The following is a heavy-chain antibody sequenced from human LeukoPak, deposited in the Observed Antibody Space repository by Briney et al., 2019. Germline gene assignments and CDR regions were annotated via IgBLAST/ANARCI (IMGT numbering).Heavy chain of an antibody. J-gene: IGHJ4*02. V-gene: IGHV3-21*01. Sequence: PGGSLRLSCAASGFTFSSYSMNWVRQAPGKGLEWVSSISSSSSYIYYADSVKGRFTISRDNAKNSLYLQMNSLRAEDTAVYYCARFDFWSGYIPYYFDYWGQGTLVTVSS. CDR1: GFTFSSYS. CDR3: ARFDFWSGYIPYYFDY. CDR2: ISSSSSYI. D-gene: IGHD3-3*01.